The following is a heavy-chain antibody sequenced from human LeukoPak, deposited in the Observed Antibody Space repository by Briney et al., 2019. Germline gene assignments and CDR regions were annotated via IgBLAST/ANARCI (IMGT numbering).Heavy chain of an antibody. CDR3: AKSGGYYYNFDY. CDR1: GFTFSSYG. J-gene: IGHJ4*02. CDR2: IWYDGSNK. V-gene: IGHV3-30*02. Sequence: GGSLRLSCAASGFTFSSYGMHWVRQAPGKGLEWVAVIWYDGSNKYYADSVKGRFTISRDNSKNTLYLQMNSLRAEDTAVYYCAKSGGYYYNFDYRGQGTLVTVSS. D-gene: IGHD3-22*01.